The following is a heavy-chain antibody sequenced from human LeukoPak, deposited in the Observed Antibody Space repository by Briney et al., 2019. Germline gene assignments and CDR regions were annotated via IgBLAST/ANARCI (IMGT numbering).Heavy chain of an antibody. J-gene: IGHJ4*02. Sequence: PGGSLRLSCAASGFTVSSNYMSWVRQAPGKGLEWVSVIYSGDSGGSTYYADSVKGRFTISRDNSKNTLYLQMNSLRAEDTAVYYCAKRPSGYYDYWGQGTLVTVSS. CDR3: AKRPSGYYDY. D-gene: IGHD3-3*01. CDR2: IYSGDSGGST. CDR1: GFTVSSNY. V-gene: IGHV3-66*01.